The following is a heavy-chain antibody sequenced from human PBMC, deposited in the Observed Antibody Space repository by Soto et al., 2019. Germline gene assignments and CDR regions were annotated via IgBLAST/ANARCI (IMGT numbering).Heavy chain of an antibody. V-gene: IGHV4-34*01. CDR3: AKGRGYFRTDWFDP. CDR1: GGSFSGYY. CDR2: INHSRST. D-gene: IGHD3-9*01. J-gene: IGHJ5*02. Sequence: QVQLQQWGAGLLKPSETLSLTCAVYGGSFSGYYGSWIRKPPRKGLEWIGEINHSRSTDYNPSLKSRVTILVATSTNQFALKLRSVTAADTAVYYCAKGRGYFRTDWFDPWGQGTLVTVSS.